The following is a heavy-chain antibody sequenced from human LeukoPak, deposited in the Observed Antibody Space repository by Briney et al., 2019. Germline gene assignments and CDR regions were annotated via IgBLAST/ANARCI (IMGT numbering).Heavy chain of an antibody. CDR2: ISSSSSYI. V-gene: IGHV3-21*05. CDR3: ARDGGEWELLVY. Sequence: GGSLRLSCAASGFTFSSYEMNWVRQAPGKGLEWVSYISSSSSYIYYADSVKGRFTISRDNAKNSLYLQMNSLRAEDTAVYYCARDGGEWELLVYWGQGTLVTVSS. D-gene: IGHD1-26*01. J-gene: IGHJ4*02. CDR1: GFTFSSYE.